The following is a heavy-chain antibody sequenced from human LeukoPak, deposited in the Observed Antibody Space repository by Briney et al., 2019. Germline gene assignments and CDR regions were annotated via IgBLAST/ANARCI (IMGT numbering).Heavy chain of an antibody. CDR2: IIPILGIA. V-gene: IGHV1-69*04. D-gene: IGHD2-2*01. CDR3: ARGSMQYQLLDY. Sequence: ASVKVSGKASGGTFSSYAISWVRQAPGQGLEWMGRIIPILGIANYAQKFQGRVTITADKSTSTAYMELRSLRSDDTAVYYCARGSMQYQLLDYWGQGTLVTVSS. CDR1: GGTFSSYA. J-gene: IGHJ4*02.